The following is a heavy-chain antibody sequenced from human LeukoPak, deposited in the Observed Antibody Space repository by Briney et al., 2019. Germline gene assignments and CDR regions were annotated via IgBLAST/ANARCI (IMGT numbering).Heavy chain of an antibody. J-gene: IGHJ5*02. CDR3: AFXGXSXXCXXSXXXXP. CDR1: XGTFSSYA. D-gene: IGHD2-2*01. CDR2: IIPIFGTA. V-gene: IGHV1-69*06. Sequence: CXXSXGTFSSYAISWVRQAPGQGLEWMGGIIPIFGTANYAQKFQGRVTITADKSTSTAYMELSRLRSEETAVYYCAFXGXSXXCXXSXXXXPWGQGXLVTVSS.